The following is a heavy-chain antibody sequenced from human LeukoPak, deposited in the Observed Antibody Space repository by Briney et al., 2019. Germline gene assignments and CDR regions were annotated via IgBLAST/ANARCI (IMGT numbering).Heavy chain of an antibody. CDR2: INHSGST. D-gene: IGHD6-6*01. J-gene: IGHJ5*02. CDR3: ARGPRSSSSFPYNWFDP. CDR1: GFTFSSYS. V-gene: IGHV4-34*01. Sequence: GSLRLSCAASGFTFSSYSMNWVRQAPGKGLEWIGEINHSGSTNYNPSLKSRVTISVDTSRNQFSLKLSSVTAADTAVYYCARGPRSSSSFPYNWFDPWGQGTLVTVSS.